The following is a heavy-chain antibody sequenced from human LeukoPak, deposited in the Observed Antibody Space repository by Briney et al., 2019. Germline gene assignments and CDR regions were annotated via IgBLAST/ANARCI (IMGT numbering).Heavy chain of an antibody. J-gene: IGHJ4*02. CDR3: ARGGFGSWNDTQFDY. Sequence: ASVKVSCKASGYTFTSYAMHWVRQAPGQRLEWMGWINAGNGNTKYSQKFQGRVTITRDTSASTAYMELSSLRSEDTAVYYCARGGFGSWNDTQFDYWGQGTLVTVSS. CDR2: INAGNGNT. CDR1: GYTFTSYA. D-gene: IGHD1-1*01. V-gene: IGHV1-3*01.